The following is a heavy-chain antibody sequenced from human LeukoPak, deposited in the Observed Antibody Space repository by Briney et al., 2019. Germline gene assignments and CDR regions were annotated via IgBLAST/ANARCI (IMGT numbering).Heavy chain of an antibody. V-gene: IGHV5-51*01. J-gene: IGHJ4*02. CDR1: GYSFTSYW. CDR3: AIKRYHCSGGSCHHYYFDY. Sequence: GESLQISCKGSGYSFTSYWIDWVRQMPGKGLEWMGIIYPGDSDTRYSPSFQGQVTISADKSISTAYLQWSSLKASDTAMYYCAIKRYHCSGGSCHHYYFDYWGQGTLVTVSS. D-gene: IGHD2-15*01. CDR2: IYPGDSDT.